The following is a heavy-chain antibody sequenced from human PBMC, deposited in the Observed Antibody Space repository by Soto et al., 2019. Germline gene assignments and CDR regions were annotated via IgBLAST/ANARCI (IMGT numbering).Heavy chain of an antibody. D-gene: IGHD6-19*01. CDR2: IHHSGRT. CDR3: ARLSVAWFDP. J-gene: IGHJ5*02. Sequence: QVQLQESGPGLVKPSETLSLTCTVSGGSVSSGSYHWGWIRQPPGKGLEWIGHIHHSGRTNHNPSLMSRVTISVETSKNQFSLSLTSVTAADSAVYYCARLSVAWFDPWGQGTLVTVAS. V-gene: IGHV4-61*01. CDR1: GGSVSSGSYH.